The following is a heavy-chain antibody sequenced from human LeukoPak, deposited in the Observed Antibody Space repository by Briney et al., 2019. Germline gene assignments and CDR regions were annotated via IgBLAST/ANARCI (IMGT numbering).Heavy chain of an antibody. CDR3: AREEFVVVPAATPYYYYGMDV. V-gene: IGHV3-7*01. J-gene: IGHJ6*02. CDR1: GFTFSSYC. Sequence: GGSLRLSCAASGFTFSSYCMSWVRQAPGKGLEWVANIKQDGSEKYYVDSVKGRFTISRDNAKNSLYLQMNSLRAEDTAVYYCAREEFVVVPAATPYYYYGMDVWGQGTTVTVSS. CDR2: IKQDGSEK. D-gene: IGHD2-2*01.